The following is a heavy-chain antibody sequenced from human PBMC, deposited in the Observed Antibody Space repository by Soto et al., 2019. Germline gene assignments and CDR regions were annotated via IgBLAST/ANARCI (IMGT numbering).Heavy chain of an antibody. D-gene: IGHD3-9*01. CDR2: IYYSGST. V-gene: IGHV4-39*01. CDR1: GGSISSSSYY. CDR3: ARLPYYDILTGYYDY. Sequence: SETLSLTCTVSGGSISSSSYYWGWIRQPPGKGLEWIGSIYYSGSTYYNPSLKSRVTISVDTSKNQFSLKLSSVTAADTAVYYCARLPYYDILTGYYDYWGQGTLVTVSS. J-gene: IGHJ4*02.